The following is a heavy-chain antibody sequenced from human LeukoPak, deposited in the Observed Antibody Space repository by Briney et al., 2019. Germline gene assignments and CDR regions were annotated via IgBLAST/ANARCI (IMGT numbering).Heavy chain of an antibody. J-gene: IGHJ4*02. CDR1: GGSISSYY. CDR2: IYYSGTT. CDR3: ARGGYIAAAQYGY. Sequence: SQTLSLTCTVSGGSISSYYWSWIRQPPGKGLEWIGYIYYSGTTNYNPSLKSRVTISVDTSKNQFSLKLSSVAAADTAVYYCARGGYIAAAQYGYWGQGTLVTVSS. V-gene: IGHV4-59*01. D-gene: IGHD6-13*01.